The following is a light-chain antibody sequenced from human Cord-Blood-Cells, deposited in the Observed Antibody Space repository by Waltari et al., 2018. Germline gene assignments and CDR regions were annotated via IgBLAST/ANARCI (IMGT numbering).Light chain of an antibody. CDR2: EVS. Sequence: QSALTPPASVSGSPGQSLTISCTGTSSDVGSSNLVSWYQQHPGKAPKLMIYEVSKRPSGVSNRFSGSKSGNTASLTISGLQAEDEADYYCCSYAGSSTVVFGGGTKLTVL. J-gene: IGLJ2*01. CDR1: SSDVGSSNL. V-gene: IGLV2-23*02. CDR3: CSYAGSSTVV.